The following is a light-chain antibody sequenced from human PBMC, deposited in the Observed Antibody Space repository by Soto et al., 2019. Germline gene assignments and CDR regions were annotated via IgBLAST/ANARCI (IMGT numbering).Light chain of an antibody. V-gene: IGLV2-14*01. J-gene: IGLJ3*02. CDR3: SSYTCSGKAL. CDR1: SSDVGGYKY. CDR2: EVS. Sequence: QSALTQPASVSGSPGQSITISCTGTSSDVGGYKYVSWYQQYSGKAPKVVIYEVSNRPSGVSHRFSGSKSGNTASLTISGLQAEDEADYYCSSYTCSGKALFGGGTKLTVL.